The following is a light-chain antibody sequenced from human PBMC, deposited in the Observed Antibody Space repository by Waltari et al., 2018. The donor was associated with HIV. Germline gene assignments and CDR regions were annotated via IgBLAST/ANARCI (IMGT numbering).Light chain of an antibody. CDR3: QSYDSSLSGSV. CDR2: GNG. Sequence: QSVLTQPPSVSGAPGQRVTISCPGSSSNIGAGYDLHWYQQLPGTAPKLLIYGNGNRPSGVPDRFSGSKSGTSASLAITGLQAEDEADYYCQSYDSSLSGSVFGGGTKLTVL. CDR1: SSNIGAGYD. V-gene: IGLV1-40*01. J-gene: IGLJ2*01.